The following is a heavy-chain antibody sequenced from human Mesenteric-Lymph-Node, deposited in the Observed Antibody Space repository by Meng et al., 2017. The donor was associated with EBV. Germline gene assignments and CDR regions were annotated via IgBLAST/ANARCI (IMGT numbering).Heavy chain of an antibody. CDR3: ARVRSSGSGLIRNYFDY. CDR2: INHIRSV. D-gene: IGHD6-19*01. J-gene: IGHJ4*02. Sequence: QVQLQPGGAGLLKPAETLSLSCAVYGGSFNDYYWIWIRQAPGKGLEWIGEINHIRSVYYNPSLKSRVTISVDTSNNQISLRLTSVTASDTAIYYCARVRSSGSGLIRNYFDYWGQGTLVTVSS. V-gene: IGHV4-34*02. CDR1: GGSFNDYY.